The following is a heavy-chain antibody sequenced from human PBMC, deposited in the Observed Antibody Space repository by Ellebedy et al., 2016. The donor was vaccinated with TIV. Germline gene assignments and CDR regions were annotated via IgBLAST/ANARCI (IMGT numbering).Heavy chain of an antibody. J-gene: IGHJ4*02. CDR3: ARDDDGLQNLFDY. V-gene: IGHV3-7*01. CDR2: IKQDGSEK. Sequence: GESLKISCAASGFTFSTYWMHWVRQAPGKGLEWVANIKQDGSEKYYVDSVKGRFTISRDNAKNSLYLQMNSLRAEDTAVYYCARDDDGLQNLFDYWGQGTLVTVSS. CDR1: GFTFSTYW. D-gene: IGHD1-14*01.